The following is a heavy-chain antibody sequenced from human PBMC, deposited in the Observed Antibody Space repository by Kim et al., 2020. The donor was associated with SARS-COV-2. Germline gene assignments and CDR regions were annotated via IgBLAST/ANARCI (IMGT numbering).Heavy chain of an antibody. Sequence: ASVKVSCKASGYTFTSYAMTWVRQAPGQGLEWMGWINTNTGNPTYAQGFTGRFVFSLDTSVSTAYLQISSLKDEDTAVYYCASSYSSRGDYWGQGTLVTVSS. CDR1: GYTFTSYA. CDR2: INTNTGNP. J-gene: IGHJ4*02. V-gene: IGHV7-4-1*02. D-gene: IGHD6-13*01. CDR3: ASSYSSRGDY.